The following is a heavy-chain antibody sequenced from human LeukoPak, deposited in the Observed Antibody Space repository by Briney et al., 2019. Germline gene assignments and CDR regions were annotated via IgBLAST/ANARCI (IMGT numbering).Heavy chain of an antibody. CDR1: GFTFSSYA. D-gene: IGHD3-10*01. CDR2: ISGSGGST. CDR3: TTMVRGVDY. V-gene: IGHV3-23*01. J-gene: IGHJ4*02. Sequence: GGSLRLSCAASGFTFSSYAMSWVRQAPGKGLEWVSAISGSGGSTYYADSVKGRFTTSRDNSKNTLYLQMNSLRVEDTAVYYCTTMVRGVDYWGQGTLVTVSS.